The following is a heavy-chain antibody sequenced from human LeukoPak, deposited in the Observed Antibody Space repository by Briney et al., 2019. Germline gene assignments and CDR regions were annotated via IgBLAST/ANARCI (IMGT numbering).Heavy chain of an antibody. CDR1: GFIFGSYA. D-gene: IGHD2-2*01. Sequence: GSLRLSCAASGFIFGSYAMSWVRQAPEKGLEWISSISDDGDNTFYGDPVKGRFTIYRDNSKNTLYLQMSSLRAEDTAVYYCAKDRNVVIPAPDYWGQGTLVTVSS. J-gene: IGHJ4*02. V-gene: IGHV3-23*01. CDR3: AKDRNVVIPAPDY. CDR2: ISDDGDNT.